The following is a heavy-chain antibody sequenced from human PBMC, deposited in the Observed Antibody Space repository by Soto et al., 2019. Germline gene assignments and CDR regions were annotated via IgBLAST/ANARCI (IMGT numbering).Heavy chain of an antibody. CDR3: ATEGKDDSVKGGFDN. J-gene: IGHJ4*02. V-gene: IGHV3-33*01. D-gene: IGHD3-22*01. CDR1: GFRFSSYG. Sequence: QVQLVESGGGVVQPGRSLRLSCAASGFRFSSYGMNWVRQSPGKGLEWVAVMWYDGSNKFYGNSVKGRFTISRDNSRNTLYLQMNSLRDEDTAVYYCATEGKDDSVKGGFDNWGQGTLVTVSS. CDR2: MWYDGSNK.